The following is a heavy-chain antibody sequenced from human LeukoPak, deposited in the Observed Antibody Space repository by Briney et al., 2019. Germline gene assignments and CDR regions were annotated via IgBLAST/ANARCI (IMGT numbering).Heavy chain of an antibody. CDR3: ARLAVADLYYFDY. D-gene: IGHD6-19*01. V-gene: IGHV5-51*01. J-gene: IGHJ4*02. Sequence: GIIYPGDSDTRYSPSFQGQVTISADKSISTAYLQWSSLKASDTAMYYCARLAVADLYYFDYWGQGTLVTVSS. CDR2: IYPGDSDT.